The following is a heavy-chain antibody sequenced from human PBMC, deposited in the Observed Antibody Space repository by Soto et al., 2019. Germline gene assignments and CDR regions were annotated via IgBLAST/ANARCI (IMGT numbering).Heavy chain of an antibody. Sequence: EVQLLESGGGLVQPGGSLRLSCAASGFTFSSYAMSWVRQAPGKGLEWVSTISGSGGSTYYADSVKGRFTISRDNSKNTLYLQMNSLRAEDTGVYYCAKALVVVGDPFAYWGQGTLVTVSS. CDR1: GFTFSSYA. J-gene: IGHJ4*02. CDR3: AKALVVVGDPFAY. CDR2: ISGSGGST. D-gene: IGHD1-26*01. V-gene: IGHV3-23*01.